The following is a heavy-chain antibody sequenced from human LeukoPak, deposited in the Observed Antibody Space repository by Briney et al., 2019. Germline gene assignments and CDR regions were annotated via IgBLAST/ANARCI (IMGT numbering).Heavy chain of an antibody. CDR3: ACHGYFDY. CDR1: GGSISSSSYY. Sequence: SETLSLTCTVPGGSISSSSYYWGWIRQPPGKGLEWIGSIYYSGSTYYNPSLKSRVTISVDTSKNQFSLKLSSVTAADTAVYYCACHGYFDYWGQGTLVTVSS. J-gene: IGHJ4*02. CDR2: IYYSGST. V-gene: IGHV4-39*01.